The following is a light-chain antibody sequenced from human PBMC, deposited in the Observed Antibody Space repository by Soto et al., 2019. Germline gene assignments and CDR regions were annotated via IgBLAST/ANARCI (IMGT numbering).Light chain of an antibody. Sequence: EIQLTQSPSSLSASXGXXXTITCRAREDIRXXXELHHQQPAEAPKLLIFAACSLQIGVPPRFSCRGSETHVPLTIPSLQPEHFANYYCQQANNFPPWTFGQATTVEVK. J-gene: IGKJ1*01. CDR2: AAC. V-gene: IGKV1-12*01. CDR3: QQANNFPPWT. CDR1: EDIRXX.